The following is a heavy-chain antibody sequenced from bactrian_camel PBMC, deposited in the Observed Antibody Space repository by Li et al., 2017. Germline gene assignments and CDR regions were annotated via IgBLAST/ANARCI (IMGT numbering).Heavy chain of an antibody. CDR1: GFTSNGCG. Sequence: HVQLVESGGGSVQAGESLRLSCTAPGFTSNGCGVDWYREAPGKESEWVSSISPDDLPSYADSVKDRFTISSDKAKDTVYLQMNNLKPEDTAVYSCKTTLGFDYGGCYEYNAVGQGTQVTVS. V-gene: IGHV3S57*01. J-gene: IGHJ4*01. D-gene: IGHD3*01. CDR2: ISPDDLP.